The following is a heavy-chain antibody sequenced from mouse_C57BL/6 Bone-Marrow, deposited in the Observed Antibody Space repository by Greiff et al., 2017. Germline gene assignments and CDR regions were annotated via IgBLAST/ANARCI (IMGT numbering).Heavy chain of an antibody. Sequence: QVQLQQSGPGLVQPSQSLSITCTVSGFSLTSYGVHWVRQSPGKGLEWLGVIWSGGSTDYNAAFISRLSISKDNSTSQVFFKMNSLQADDSAIYYCARTDYGSSYWGQGTLGTVSA. J-gene: IGHJ3*01. V-gene: IGHV2-2*01. CDR2: IWSGGST. D-gene: IGHD1-1*01. CDR3: ARTDYGSSY. CDR1: GFSLTSYG.